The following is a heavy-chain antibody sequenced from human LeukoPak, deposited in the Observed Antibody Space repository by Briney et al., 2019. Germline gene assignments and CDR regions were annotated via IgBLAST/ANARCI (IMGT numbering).Heavy chain of an antibody. CDR2: IGTYAGDT. Sequence: ASVKVSCKATSRISWVRQAPGQGLERMGWIGTYAGDTYYAQKLQGRITVTTDTSTSTVYMELRNLRSDDTAVYYCARNLWNFYDDSGYNRDFDSWGQGTLVTVSS. CDR3: ARNLWNFYDDSGYNRDFDS. J-gene: IGHJ5*01. CDR1: TSR. V-gene: IGHV1-18*01. D-gene: IGHD3-22*01.